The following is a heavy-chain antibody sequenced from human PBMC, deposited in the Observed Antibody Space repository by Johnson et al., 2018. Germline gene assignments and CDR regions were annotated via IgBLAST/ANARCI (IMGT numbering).Heavy chain of an antibody. D-gene: IGHD4-17*01. CDR1: GFTFSSYS. Sequence: VQLVQSGGGLVKPGGSLRLSCAASGFTFSSYSMNWVRQAPGKGLEWVSSISSSSSYIHYADSLKGRFTIPRHNAKNSLYLQMNSLRAEDTAVYYCARSQSAYYGDYVGAEYFQHWGQGTLVTVSS. CDR2: ISSSSSYI. J-gene: IGHJ1*01. CDR3: ARSQSAYYGDYVGAEYFQH. V-gene: IGHV3-21*01.